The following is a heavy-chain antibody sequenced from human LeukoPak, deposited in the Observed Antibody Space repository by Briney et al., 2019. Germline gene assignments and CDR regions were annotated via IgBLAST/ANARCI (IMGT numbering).Heavy chain of an antibody. V-gene: IGHV1-2*02. D-gene: IGHD3-22*01. CDR1: GYTFTGYY. CDR3: AREGYYYGSSGSLLPISFDY. CDR2: INPNSGGT. J-gene: IGHJ4*02. Sequence: ASVKVSCKASGYTFTGYYMHWVRQAPGQGLEWMGWINPNSGGTNYAQKFQGRVTMTRDTSISTAYMELSRLRSDDTAVYYCAREGYYYGSSGSLLPISFDYWGQGTLVTVSS.